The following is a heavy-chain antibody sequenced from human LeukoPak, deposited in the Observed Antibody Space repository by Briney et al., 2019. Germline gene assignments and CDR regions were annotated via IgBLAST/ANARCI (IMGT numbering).Heavy chain of an antibody. J-gene: IGHJ4*02. V-gene: IGHV3-23*01. CDR1: GFTFSTYG. D-gene: IGHD6-13*01. CDR3: AKAYSNSWYYYFDY. CDR2: IGGSGGST. Sequence: GGSLRLSRAASGFTFSTYGMTWVRQAPGKGLEWVSAIGGSGGSTYYADSVKGRFTISRDNSKNTLYLQMNSLRAEDTAIYYCAKAYSNSWYYYFDYWGQGTLVTVSS.